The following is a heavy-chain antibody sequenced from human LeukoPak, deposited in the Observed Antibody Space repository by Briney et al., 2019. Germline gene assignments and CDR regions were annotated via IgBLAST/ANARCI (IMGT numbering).Heavy chain of an antibody. CDR3: ASGRIQLRFPYYFDY. Sequence: GGSLRLSCAASGFTFSSYWMSWVRQAPGKGLEWVANIKQDGSEKYYVDSVKGRFTISRDNAKNSLYLQTNSLRAEDTAVYYCASGRIQLRFPYYFDYWGQGTLVTVSS. V-gene: IGHV3-7*01. CDR1: GFTFSSYW. CDR2: IKQDGSEK. J-gene: IGHJ4*02. D-gene: IGHD5-18*01.